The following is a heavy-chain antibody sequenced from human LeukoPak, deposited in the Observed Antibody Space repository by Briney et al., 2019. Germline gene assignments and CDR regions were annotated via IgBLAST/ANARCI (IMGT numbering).Heavy chain of an antibody. CDR1: GCCFTSYW. D-gene: IGHD6-13*01. J-gene: IGHJ4*02. V-gene: IGHV5-51*01. CDR3: ATRRAAAGTDYFDY. CDR2: IYPGDSDT. Sequence: GGSLKISCKGAGCCFTSYWIGWVRQMPGKGLEGMGIIYPGDSDTCYRLSFQGRVTISGDKSISTSYLQWSSLQAPDTAVSFCATRRAAAGTDYFDYWGQGTLVTVSS.